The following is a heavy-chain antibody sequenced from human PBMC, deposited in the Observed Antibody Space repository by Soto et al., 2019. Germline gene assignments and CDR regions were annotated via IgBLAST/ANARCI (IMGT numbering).Heavy chain of an antibody. CDR3: ARDLRITMVRGVIIPNWFDP. CDR1: GGTFSSYA. Sequence: QVQLVQSGAEVKKPGSSVKVSCKASGGTFSSYAISWVRQAPGQGLEWMGGIIPIFGTANYAQKFQGRVTITADESTSTAYMELSSLRSEDTAVYYCARDLRITMVRGVIIPNWFDPWGQGTLVTVSS. J-gene: IGHJ5*02. D-gene: IGHD3-10*01. V-gene: IGHV1-69*01. CDR2: IIPIFGTA.